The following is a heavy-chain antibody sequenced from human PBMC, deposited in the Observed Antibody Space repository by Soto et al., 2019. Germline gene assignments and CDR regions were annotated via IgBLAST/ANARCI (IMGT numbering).Heavy chain of an antibody. CDR1: GGSISSGGYY. CDR2: IYYSGST. J-gene: IGHJ5*02. D-gene: IGHD3-10*01. Sequence: ASETLSLTCTVSGGSISSGGYYWSWIRQHPGKGLEWIGYIYYSGSTYYNPSLKSRVTISVDTSKNQFSLKLSSVTAADTAVYYCARLMRDTYYYGSGPNWFDPWGQGTLVTVSS. V-gene: IGHV4-31*03. CDR3: ARLMRDTYYYGSGPNWFDP.